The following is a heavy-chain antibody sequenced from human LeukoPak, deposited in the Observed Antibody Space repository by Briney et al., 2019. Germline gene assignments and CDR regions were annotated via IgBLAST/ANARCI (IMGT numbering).Heavy chain of an antibody. Sequence: PSETLSLTCTVSGGSISSSSYYWGWIRQPPGKGLEWIGSIYYSGSTYYNPSLKSRVTISVDTSKNQFSLKLSSVTAADTAVYYCASWGISPRRDYFDYWGQGTLVTVSS. CDR1: GGSISSSSYY. V-gene: IGHV4-39*07. J-gene: IGHJ4*02. D-gene: IGHD3-16*01. CDR3: ASWGISPRRDYFDY. CDR2: IYYSGST.